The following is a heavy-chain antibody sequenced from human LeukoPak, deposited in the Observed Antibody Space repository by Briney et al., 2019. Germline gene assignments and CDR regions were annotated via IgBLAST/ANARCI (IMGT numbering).Heavy chain of an antibody. Sequence: QSGGSLRLSCAASGFTFSDFYMSWIRQAPGKGLEWVGRTRNKANSYTTEYAASVKGRFTISRDDSKNSLYLQMNSLKTEDTAVYFCAREVYYYDSSAYYWYFDLWGRGTLVTVSS. V-gene: IGHV3-72*01. J-gene: IGHJ2*01. CDR3: AREVYYYDSSAYYWYFDL. CDR1: GFTFSDFY. CDR2: TRNKANSYTT. D-gene: IGHD3-22*01.